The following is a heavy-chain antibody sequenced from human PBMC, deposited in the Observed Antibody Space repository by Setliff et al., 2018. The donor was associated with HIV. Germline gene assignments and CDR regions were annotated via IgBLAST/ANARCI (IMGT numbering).Heavy chain of an antibody. CDR3: ARDRCDSVKCYLYNWFDP. J-gene: IGHJ5*02. CDR2: INAGNGDT. Sequence: ASVKVSCKASGGTFTSYAMHWVRQAPGQRLEWMGWINAGNGDTQYSQKFRDRVTITRDTSADTVYMELSSLRSEDTAEYYCARDRCDSVKCYLYNWFDPWGQGTLVTVSS. CDR1: GGTFTSYA. V-gene: IGHV1-3*01. D-gene: IGHD3-22*01.